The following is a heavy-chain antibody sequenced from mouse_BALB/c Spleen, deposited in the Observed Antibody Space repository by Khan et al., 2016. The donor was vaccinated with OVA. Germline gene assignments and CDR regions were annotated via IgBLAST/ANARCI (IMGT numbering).Heavy chain of an antibody. CDR3: VRGSGNSRFAY. V-gene: IGHV1S137*01. CDR2: ISTYYGDV. J-gene: IGHJ3*01. D-gene: IGHD1-3*01. CDR1: GYTFTDFA. Sequence: QVQLQQSGAGLVRPGVSVKISCKGSGYTFTDFAMHWVKQSHAKSLEWIGVISTYYGDVTYNQNFKDMATMTVDRSSSTAYMELARLTSEDSGIFYCVRGSGNSRFAYWGQGTLVTVSA.